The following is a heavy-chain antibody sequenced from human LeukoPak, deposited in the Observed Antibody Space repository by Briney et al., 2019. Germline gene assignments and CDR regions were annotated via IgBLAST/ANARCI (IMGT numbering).Heavy chain of an antibody. D-gene: IGHD3-3*01. CDR1: GGTFSSYA. Sequence: GASVKVSCKASGGTFSSYAISWVRQAPGQGLEWMGRIIPILGIANYAQKLQGRVTMTTDTSTSTAYMELRSLRSDDTAVYYCAGGQLRFLEWLLFPSHGMDVWGQGTTVTVSS. J-gene: IGHJ6*02. CDR3: AGGQLRFLEWLLFPSHGMDV. V-gene: IGHV1-69*04. CDR2: IIPILGIA.